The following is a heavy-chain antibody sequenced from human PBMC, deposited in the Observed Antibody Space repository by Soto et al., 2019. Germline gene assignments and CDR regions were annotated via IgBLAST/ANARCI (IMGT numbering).Heavy chain of an antibody. CDR3: ARERGAYKYFDY. J-gene: IGHJ4*02. CDR2: INTYNGNI. CDR1: GYMFASYG. D-gene: IGHD1-1*01. Sequence: QVQLVQSGAEVKKPGASVKVSCKVSGYMFASYGISWARQAPGQGLEWMGWINTYNGNINYAQKFQGRVNMTTDTSTSTAYMELRGLGSDDTDLDYCARERGAYKYFDYWGQGTLVTVSS. V-gene: IGHV1-18*01.